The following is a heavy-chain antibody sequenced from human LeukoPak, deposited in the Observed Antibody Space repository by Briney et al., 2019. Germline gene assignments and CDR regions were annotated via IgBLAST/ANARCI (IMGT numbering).Heavy chain of an antibody. Sequence: SVKVSCKASGGTFSSYAISWVRQAPGQGLEWMGGIIPIFGTANYAQKFQGRVTITADESTSTAYMELSSLRSEDTAVYYCASGYSSSGYYYYYMDVWGKGTTVTISS. CDR1: GGTFSSYA. CDR2: IIPIFGTA. D-gene: IGHD6-13*01. CDR3: ASGYSSSGYYYYYMDV. J-gene: IGHJ6*03. V-gene: IGHV1-69*13.